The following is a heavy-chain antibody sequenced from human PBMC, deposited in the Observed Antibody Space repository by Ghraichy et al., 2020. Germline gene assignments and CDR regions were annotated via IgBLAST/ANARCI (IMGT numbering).Heavy chain of an antibody. J-gene: IGHJ5*02. CDR1: GGSISSSSYY. V-gene: IGHV4-39*01. D-gene: IGHD2-15*01. Sequence: SETLSLTCTVSGGSISSSSYYWGWIRQPPGKGLEWIGSIYYSGSTYYNPSLKSRVTISVDTSKNQFSLKLSSVTAADTAVYYCARRMGCSGGSCPHRDEWFDPWGQGTLVTVSS. CDR3: ARRMGCSGGSCPHRDEWFDP. CDR2: IYYSGST.